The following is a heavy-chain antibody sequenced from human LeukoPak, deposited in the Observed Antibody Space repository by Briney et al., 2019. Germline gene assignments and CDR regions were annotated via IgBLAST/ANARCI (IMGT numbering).Heavy chain of an antibody. CDR3: ARGQGIVVVPAANWFDP. V-gene: IGHV4-34*01. D-gene: IGHD2-2*01. CDR2: TNHSGST. J-gene: IGHJ5*02. Sequence: PSDPPPPTCPASGRSFSGYYWSSLRHPPGNGLDPIRETNHSGSTNYNPSLKSRVTISVDTSKNQFSLKLSSVTAADTAVYYCARGQGIVVVPAANWFDPWGQGTLVTVSS. CDR1: GRSFSGYY.